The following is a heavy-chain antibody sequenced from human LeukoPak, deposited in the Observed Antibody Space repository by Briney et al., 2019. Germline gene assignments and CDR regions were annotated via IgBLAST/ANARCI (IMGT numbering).Heavy chain of an antibody. D-gene: IGHD3-10*01. CDR3: ARGSVSGQYYGSGSYYAR. CDR2: INHSGST. Sequence: SETLSLTCTVSGGSIRSSNYYWTWIRQPPGKGLEWIGEINHSGSTNCNPSLKSRVTISVDTSKNQFSLKLRPVTAADTAVYYCARGSVSGQYYGSGSYYARWGQGTLVTVSS. CDR1: GGSIRSSNYY. V-gene: IGHV4-39*01. J-gene: IGHJ4*02.